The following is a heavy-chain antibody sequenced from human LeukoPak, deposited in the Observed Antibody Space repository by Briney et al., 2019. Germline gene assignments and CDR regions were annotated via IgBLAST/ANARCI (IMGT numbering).Heavy chain of an antibody. CDR1: GGSISSGGYS. D-gene: IGHD3-22*01. V-gene: IGHV4-30-2*01. Sequence: SQTLSLTCAVSGGSISSGGYSWSWIRQPPGKGLEWIGYIYHSGSTYYNPSLKSRVPISVDRSKNQFSLKLSSVTAADTAVYYCASAGYYYDSSGYYPNGMDVWGQGTTVTVSS. J-gene: IGHJ6*02. CDR2: IYHSGST. CDR3: ASAGYYYDSSGYYPNGMDV.